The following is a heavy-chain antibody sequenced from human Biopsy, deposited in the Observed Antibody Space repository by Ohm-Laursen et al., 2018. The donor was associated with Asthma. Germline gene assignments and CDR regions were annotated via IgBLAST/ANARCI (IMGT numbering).Heavy chain of an antibody. D-gene: IGHD1-1*01. J-gene: IGHJ3*02. CDR3: VRDGTDDAFDI. CDR2: ISKDASTQ. Sequence: SLRLSCAAFGFSFSNFAIHGVRQAPGKGLEWVGVISKDASTQDYADSVKGRFTMARDNSKNTLDLQMNSLREEDTAVYYCVRDGTDDAFDIWGQGTVVSVSS. CDR1: GFSFSNFA. V-gene: IGHV3-30*01.